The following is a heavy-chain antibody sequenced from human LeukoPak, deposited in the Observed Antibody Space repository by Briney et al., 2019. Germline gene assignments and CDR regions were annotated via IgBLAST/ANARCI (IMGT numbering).Heavy chain of an antibody. CDR1: GYSFTSYW. Sequence: PGESLKISCKDSGYSFTSYWIGWVRQMPGKGLEWMGIIYPGDSDTRYSPYFKGQVTISADKSISTAYLQWSSLKASDTAMYYCARRTYYYDSSGSFFDYWGQGTLVTVSS. D-gene: IGHD3-22*01. CDR2: IYPGDSDT. V-gene: IGHV5-51*01. CDR3: ARRTYYYDSSGSFFDY. J-gene: IGHJ4*02.